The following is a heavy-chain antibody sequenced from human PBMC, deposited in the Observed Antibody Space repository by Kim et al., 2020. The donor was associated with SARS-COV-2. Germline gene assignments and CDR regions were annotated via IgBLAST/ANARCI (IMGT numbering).Heavy chain of an antibody. J-gene: IGHJ3*02. V-gene: IGHV4-34*01. Sequence: SETLSLTCAVYGGSFSGYYWSWIRQPPGKGLEWIGEINHSGSTNYNPSLKSRVTISVDTSKNQFSLKLSSVTAADTAVYYCARVQGDIVESCDIWGQGTMVTVSS. D-gene: IGHD2-15*01. CDR1: GGSFSGYY. CDR2: INHSGST. CDR3: ARVQGDIVESCDI.